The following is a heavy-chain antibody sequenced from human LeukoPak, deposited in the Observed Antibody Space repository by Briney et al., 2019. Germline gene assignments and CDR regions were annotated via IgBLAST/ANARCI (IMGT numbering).Heavy chain of an antibody. CDR1: GFTFSSYS. CDR3: AREGLSSTNPDY. D-gene: IGHD2-2*01. CDR2: ISSSSSYI. J-gene: IGHJ4*02. V-gene: IGHV3-21*01. Sequence: GGSLRLSCAASGFTFSSYSMNWVRQAPGKGLEWVSSISSSSSYIYYADSVKGRFTISRDNAKNSLYLQMNSLRAEDTAVYYCAREGLSSTNPDYWGQGTLVTVSS.